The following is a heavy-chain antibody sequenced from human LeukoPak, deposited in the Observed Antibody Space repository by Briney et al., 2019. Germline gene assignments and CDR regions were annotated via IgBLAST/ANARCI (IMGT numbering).Heavy chain of an antibody. D-gene: IGHD4-17*01. J-gene: IGHJ5*02. CDR1: GGSFSGYY. CDR2: INHSGST. Sequence: SETLSLTCAVYGGSFSGYYWSWIRQPPGKGLEWIGEINHSGSTNYNPSLKSRVTISVDTSKNQFSLKLSSVTAADTAVYYCARARATVTFNWFDPWGQGTLVTVSS. CDR3: ARARATVTFNWFDP. V-gene: IGHV4-34*01.